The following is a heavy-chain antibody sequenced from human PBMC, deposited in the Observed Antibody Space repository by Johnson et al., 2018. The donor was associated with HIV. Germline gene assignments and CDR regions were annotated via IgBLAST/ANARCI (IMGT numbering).Heavy chain of an antibody. CDR2: ISGSEK. CDR3: ARDSQWELRPDAFDI. D-gene: IGHD1-26*01. J-gene: IGHJ3*02. Sequence: EVQLVESGGGVVRPGGSLRLSCAASGFTFDDYGMSWVRQAPGKGLEWVSAISGSEKYYVDSVKGRFTISRDNAKNSLYLQMNSRRAEDTAVYYCARDSQWELRPDAFDIWGQGTMVTVSS. CDR1: GFTFDDYG. V-gene: IGHV3-20*04.